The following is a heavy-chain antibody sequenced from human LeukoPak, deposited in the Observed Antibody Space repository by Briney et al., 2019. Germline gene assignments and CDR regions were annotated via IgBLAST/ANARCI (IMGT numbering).Heavy chain of an antibody. CDR3: AGDHHPCDHDSLGFNWLVP. CDR1: GFTFNSFG. J-gene: IGHJ5*02. Sequence: GGALRLSCAASGFTFNSFGIHWVRQAPGKGLEWVAVIYYDGSNNYYADSVKGLFTISRDNSKNTLFLQMNGLRAEDTAVYYCAGDHHPCDHDSLGFNWLVPWGEGTLVCV. CDR2: IYYDGSNN. V-gene: IGHV3-30*12. D-gene: IGHD3-22*01.